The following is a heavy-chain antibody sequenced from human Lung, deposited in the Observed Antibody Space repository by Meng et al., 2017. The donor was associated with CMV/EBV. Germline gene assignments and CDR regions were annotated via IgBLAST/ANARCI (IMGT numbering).Heavy chain of an antibody. J-gene: IGHJ6*02. CDR2: IIPILGIA. D-gene: IGHD2-2*01. CDR1: GGTFSSYA. V-gene: IGHV1-69*10. CDR3: ASLGYCSSNSCPFYYYYGMDV. Sequence: SVKVSCKASGGTFSSYAISWVRQAPGQGLEWMGGIIPILGIANYAQKFQGRVTITADKSTSTAYMELSSLRSEDTAVYYCASLGYCSSNSCPFYYYYGMDVWGQGXTVTASS.